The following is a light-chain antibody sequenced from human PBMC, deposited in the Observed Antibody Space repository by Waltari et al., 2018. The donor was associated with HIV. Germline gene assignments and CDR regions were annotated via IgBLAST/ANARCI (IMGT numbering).Light chain of an antibody. J-gene: IGLJ1*01. CDR2: GNN. CDR1: SSNLGAGYD. V-gene: IGLV1-40*01. Sequence: QSVLTQPPSVSGAPGQRVTISCPGSSSNLGAGYDVHWYQQPPGTAPKLLSYGNNNRPSGVPDRFAGSKSGTSASLAITGLQVEDEADYYCCSYAGSSSFRVFGTGTKVSVL. CDR3: CSYAGSSSFRV.